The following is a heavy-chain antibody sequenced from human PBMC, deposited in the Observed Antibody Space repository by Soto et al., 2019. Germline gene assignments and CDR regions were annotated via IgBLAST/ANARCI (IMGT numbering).Heavy chain of an antibody. J-gene: IGHJ6*02. CDR1: GFTFSSYW. CDR2: IKQDGSEK. Sequence: QTGGSLRLSCAASGFTFSSYWMSWVRQAPGKGLEWVANIKQDGSEKYYVDSVKGRFTISRDNAKNSLYLQMNSLRAEDTAVYYCASRITAKTWYQPHWDYGMDVWGQGTTVTVSS. CDR3: ASRITAKTWYQPHWDYGMDV. V-gene: IGHV3-7*03. D-gene: IGHD2-2*01.